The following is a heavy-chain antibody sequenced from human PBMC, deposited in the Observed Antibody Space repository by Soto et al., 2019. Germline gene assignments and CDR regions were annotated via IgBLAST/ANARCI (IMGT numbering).Heavy chain of an antibody. Sequence: QVQLQESGPGLVRPSQTLSLTCTVSGDSISSADYYWSWIRQTPGKGLEWIGPIFYSGTTYYNPSLQSRLTISVDTSKNHFSLRLTSVTAADTAVYYCARDLWVEPELYYYGMDVWGQGTTVTVSS. D-gene: IGHD1-1*01. CDR3: ARDLWVEPELYYYGMDV. CDR1: GDSISSADYY. J-gene: IGHJ6*02. CDR2: IFYSGTT. V-gene: IGHV4-30-4*01.